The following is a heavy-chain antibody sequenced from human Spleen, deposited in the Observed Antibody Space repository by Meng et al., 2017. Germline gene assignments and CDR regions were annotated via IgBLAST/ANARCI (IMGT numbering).Heavy chain of an antibody. CDR2: INHSGST. D-gene: IGHD3-22*01. J-gene: IGHJ4*02. Sequence: SETLSLTCAVSGGSFSNYYWSWIRQSPGKGLEWIGEINHSGSTNYNPSLKSRVTISVDTSKNQFSLKLSSVTAADTAVYYCAREARDIKMIVVVDYWGQGTLVTVSS. V-gene: IGHV4-34*01. CDR3: AREARDIKMIVVVDY. CDR1: GGSFSNYY.